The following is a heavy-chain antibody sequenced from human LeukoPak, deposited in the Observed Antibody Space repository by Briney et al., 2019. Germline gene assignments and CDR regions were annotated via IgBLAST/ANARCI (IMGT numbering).Heavy chain of an antibody. CDR3: AKDRGSSGWYPGFDY. Sequence: GGSLRLSCAASGFAFSSYAMSWVRQALGKGLEWVSAISVSGGSTYYADSVKGRFTISRDNSKNTLYLQMNSLRAEDTAVYYCAKDRGSSGWYPGFDYWGQGTLVTVSS. D-gene: IGHD6-19*01. V-gene: IGHV3-23*01. J-gene: IGHJ4*02. CDR1: GFAFSSYA. CDR2: ISVSGGST.